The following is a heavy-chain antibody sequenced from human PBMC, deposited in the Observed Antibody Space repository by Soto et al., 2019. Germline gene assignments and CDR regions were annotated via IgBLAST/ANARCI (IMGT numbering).Heavy chain of an antibody. Sequence: SGPTLVNPTQTLTLTCTFSGFSLRSSGVGVAWIRQPPGKALEWLALIYWDDDKRYSPSLKSRLTITKDTSKNQVALTMTNMDPVDTATYYCAYSPQPSTVTTSAEYFQHWGQGTLVTVSS. CDR2: IYWDDDK. D-gene: IGHD4-17*01. V-gene: IGHV2-5*02. CDR1: GFSLRSSGVG. J-gene: IGHJ1*01. CDR3: AYSPQPSTVTTSAEYFQH.